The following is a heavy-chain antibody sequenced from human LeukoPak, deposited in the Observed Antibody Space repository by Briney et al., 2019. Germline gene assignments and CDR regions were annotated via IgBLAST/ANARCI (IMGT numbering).Heavy chain of an antibody. CDR3: AKIRAGYIPDAFDV. CDR2: TTARGDSP. D-gene: IGHD5-24*01. CDR1: GFTFSNYA. J-gene: IGHJ3*01. V-gene: IGHV3-23*01. Sequence: PGGSLRLSCVASGFTFSNYAMSWVRQAPGKGLEWVSVTTARGDSPYYVDSVKGRFTISRDNSKNTLYLQMTSLRAEDTAIYYCAKIRAGYIPDAFDVWGQGTMVTVSS.